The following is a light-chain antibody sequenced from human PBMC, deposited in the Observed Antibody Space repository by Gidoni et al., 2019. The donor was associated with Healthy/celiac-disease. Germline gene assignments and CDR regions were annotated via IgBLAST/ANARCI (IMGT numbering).Light chain of an antibody. CDR1: SSDVGGYNY. V-gene: IGLV2-14*01. Sequence: SPGQSITISCTGTSSDVGGYNYVSWYQQHPGKAPKLMIYEVSNRPSGVPDRFSGSKSGNTASLTISGLQAEDEADYYCSSYTSSSIVVFGGGTKLTVL. CDR3: SSYTSSSIVV. CDR2: EVS. J-gene: IGLJ2*01.